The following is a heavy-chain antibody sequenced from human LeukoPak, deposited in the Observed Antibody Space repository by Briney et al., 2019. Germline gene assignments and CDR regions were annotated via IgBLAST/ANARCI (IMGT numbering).Heavy chain of an antibody. D-gene: IGHD2/OR15-2a*01. CDR1: GFTVSSNY. V-gene: IGHV3-53*01. CDR3: ARGLSFDAFDI. J-gene: IGHJ3*02. CDR2: IYSGGST. Sequence: HPGGSLRLSCAASGFTVSSNYMSWVRQAPGKGLEWVSVIYSGGSTYYADSVKGRFTISRDNSKNTLYLQMNSLRAEDTAVYYCARGLSFDAFDIWGQGTMVTASS.